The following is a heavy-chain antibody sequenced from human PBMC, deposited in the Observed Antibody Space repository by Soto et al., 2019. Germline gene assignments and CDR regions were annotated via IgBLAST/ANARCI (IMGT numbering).Heavy chain of an antibody. D-gene: IGHD3-16*02. V-gene: IGHV4-4*01. J-gene: IGHJ5*02. CDR3: AREIVTAGGNNYFDP. Sequence: AETLSLTCGVSGGTVGSSHWWSWVRQSPGRRLGWIGNVYHTGDTNFNPSLQSRVTFSVDKSNNQFSLRLTSVTAADTAVYFCAREIVTAGGNNYFDPWGPGTLVTVSS. CDR1: GGTVGSSHW. CDR2: VYHTGDT.